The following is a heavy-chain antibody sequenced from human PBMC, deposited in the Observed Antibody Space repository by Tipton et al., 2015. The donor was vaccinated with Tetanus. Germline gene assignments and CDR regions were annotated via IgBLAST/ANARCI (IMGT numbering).Heavy chain of an antibody. CDR3: AGSQWLDGFIFDY. Sequence: TLSLTCEVSGGSITKDYWSWIRQSPGKTLEWIGYISHSGSPNYNPSLKSRATVSVDTSKNQFSLDLTSVTAADTGVYYCAGSQWLDGFIFDYWGQGSLVTVAS. CDR1: GGSITKDY. CDR2: ISHSGSP. J-gene: IGHJ4*02. D-gene: IGHD6-19*01. V-gene: IGHV4-59*01.